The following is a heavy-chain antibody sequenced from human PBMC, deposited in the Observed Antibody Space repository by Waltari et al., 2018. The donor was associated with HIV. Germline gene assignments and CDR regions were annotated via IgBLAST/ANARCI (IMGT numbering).Heavy chain of an antibody. V-gene: IGHV3-7*01. CDR1: GFTFSRSW. CDR3: ARLQWATQNLDF. J-gene: IGHJ4*02. D-gene: IGHD6-19*01. CDR2: RKEDGSER. Sequence: EVQLVESGGGSVQPGGSLRLSCTVSGFTFSRSWMTWVRQAPGRGLEWVANRKEDGSERSYVESVKGRFIISRDNAKNSLFLQMYGLGAEDTGVYYCARLQWATQNLDFWGQGTLVTVSS.